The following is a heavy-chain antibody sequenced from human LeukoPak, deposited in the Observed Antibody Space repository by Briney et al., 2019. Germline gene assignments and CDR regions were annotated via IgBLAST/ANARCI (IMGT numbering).Heavy chain of an antibody. J-gene: IGHJ4*02. V-gene: IGHV3-30*18. D-gene: IGHD4-17*01. CDR3: AKGPYGDYDY. CDR1: GFTFSSYG. Sequence: PGGSLRLSCAASGFTFSSYGMHWVRQAPGKGLEWVAVISYDGSNKYYADSVKGRFTISRDNPKNTLYLQMNSLRAEDTAVYYCAKGPYGDYDYWGQGTLVTVSS. CDR2: ISYDGSNK.